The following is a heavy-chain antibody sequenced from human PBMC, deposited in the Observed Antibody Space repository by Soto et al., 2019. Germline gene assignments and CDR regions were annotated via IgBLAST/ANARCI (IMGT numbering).Heavy chain of an antibody. V-gene: IGHV3-23*01. J-gene: IGHJ4*02. CDR3: AKDRDYPRDYCHY. CDR1: GFTFSSYA. CDR2: VSGNGQGI. Sequence: EVQLLESGGGLVQPGGSLRLSCAASGFTFSSYAVSWVRQAPGKGLEWVSAVSGNGQGIYYADSVRGRFTISRDNSKNTVFLHMDSLRAEDTAVYYCAKDRDYPRDYCHYWGQGTLVTVSS. D-gene: IGHD3-10*01.